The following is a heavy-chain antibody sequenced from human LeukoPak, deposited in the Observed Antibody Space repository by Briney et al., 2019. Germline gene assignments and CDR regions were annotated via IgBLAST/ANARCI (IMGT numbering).Heavy chain of an antibody. D-gene: IGHD1-26*01. CDR2: IYPGDSDT. CDR1: GYSFTSYW. Sequence: GESLKISCKGSGYSFTSYWIGWVRQMPGKGLEWMGIIYPGDSDTRYSPSFQGHVTISADKSISTAYLQWSSLKASDTAMYYCARQAGIVGATNAFDIWGQGTMVTVSS. CDR3: ARQAGIVGATNAFDI. J-gene: IGHJ3*02. V-gene: IGHV5-51*01.